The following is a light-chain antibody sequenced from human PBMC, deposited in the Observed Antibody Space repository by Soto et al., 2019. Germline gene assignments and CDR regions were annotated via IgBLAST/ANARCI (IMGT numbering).Light chain of an antibody. V-gene: IGLV2-14*01. Sequence: QSVLTQPASVSGSPGQSITISCTGTSSDVGGYNYVSWHQQHPGKAPKLMIYDVSNRPSGVSNRFSGSKSGNTASLTISGLQAEDEADYYCSSYTSSSTYVFGTRTKVTVL. CDR2: DVS. CDR3: SSYTSSSTYV. CDR1: SSDVGGYNY. J-gene: IGLJ1*01.